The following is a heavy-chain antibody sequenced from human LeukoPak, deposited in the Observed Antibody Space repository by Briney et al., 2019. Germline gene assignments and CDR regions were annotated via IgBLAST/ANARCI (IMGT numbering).Heavy chain of an antibody. Sequence: SGTLSLTCAVYGGSFSGYYWSWVRQPPGKGLEWIGEINHSGSTNYNPSLKSRVTISVDTSKNPFSLKMSSVTAADTAVYYCARGVNLLDYGDPWFDPWGQGTLVTVSS. D-gene: IGHD4-17*01. J-gene: IGHJ5*02. CDR3: ARGVNLLDYGDPWFDP. CDR1: GGSFSGYY. CDR2: INHSGST. V-gene: IGHV4-34*01.